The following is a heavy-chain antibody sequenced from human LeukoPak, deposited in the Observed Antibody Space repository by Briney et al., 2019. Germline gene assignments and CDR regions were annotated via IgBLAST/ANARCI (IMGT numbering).Heavy chain of an antibody. CDR1: GFTFSSYW. V-gene: IGHV3-7*01. CDR2: IKQDGSEK. D-gene: IGHD6-6*01. J-gene: IGHJ4*02. Sequence: PGGSLRLSCAASGFTFSSYWMSWVRQAPGKGLEWVANIKQDGSEKYYVDSVKGRFTISRDNAKNSLYLQMNSLRAEDTAVYYCARVGSSSQPGYWGQGTLVTVSP. CDR3: ARVGSSSQPGY.